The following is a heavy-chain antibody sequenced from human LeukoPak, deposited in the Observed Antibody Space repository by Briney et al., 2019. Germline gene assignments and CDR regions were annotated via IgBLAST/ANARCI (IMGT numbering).Heavy chain of an antibody. J-gene: IGHJ6*02. V-gene: IGHV4-34*01. Sequence: SETLSLTCAVYGGSFSGYYWSWIRQPPGKGLEWIGEINHSGSTNYNPSLKSRVTISVDTSKNQFSLKLSSVTAADTAVYYCARDGGPQYSSSWSEYYYYGMDVWGQGTTVTVSS. D-gene: IGHD6-13*01. CDR3: ARDGGPQYSSSWSEYYYYGMDV. CDR2: INHSGST. CDR1: GGSFSGYY.